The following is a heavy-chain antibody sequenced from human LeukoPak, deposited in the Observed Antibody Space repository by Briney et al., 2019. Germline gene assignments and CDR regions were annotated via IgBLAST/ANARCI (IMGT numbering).Heavy chain of an antibody. J-gene: IGHJ4*02. CDR3: ARRVSFPTYYYDSSGYYIPYYFDY. D-gene: IGHD3-22*01. CDR2: IYYSGST. Sequence: SETLSLTCTVSGGSISSGGYYWSWIRQHPGKGLEWIGYIYYSGSTYYNPSLKSRVTISVDTSKNQFSLKLSSVTAADTAVYYCARRVSFPTYYYDSSGYYIPYYFDYWGQGTLVTVSS. CDR1: GGSISSGGYY. V-gene: IGHV4-31*03.